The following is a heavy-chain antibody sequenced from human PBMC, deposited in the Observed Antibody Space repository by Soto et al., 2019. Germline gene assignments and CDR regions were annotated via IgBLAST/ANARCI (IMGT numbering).Heavy chain of an antibody. CDR3: AREGGYCSSGSCFYYYYYYGMDV. CDR1: GFTFSSYA. J-gene: IGHJ6*02. CDR2: ISYDGSNK. Sequence: QVQLVESGGGVVQPGRSLRLSCAASGFTFSSYAMHWVRQAPGKGLEWVAAISYDGSNKYYADSVKGRFTISRDNSKNTLYLQMNSLRAGDTAVYYCAREGGYCSSGSCFYYYYYYGMDVWGQGTTVTVSS. D-gene: IGHD2-15*01. V-gene: IGHV3-30-3*01.